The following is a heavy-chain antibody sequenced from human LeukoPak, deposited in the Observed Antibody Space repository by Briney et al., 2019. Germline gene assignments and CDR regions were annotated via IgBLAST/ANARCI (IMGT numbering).Heavy chain of an antibody. CDR1: GGSISTSSYY. J-gene: IGHJ4*02. V-gene: IGHV4-39*01. Sequence: PSETLSLTCTVAGGSISTSSYYWAWIRQPPGKGLSWIVSIYYSGSTYYKPSLKSRVTISADTSKNQFSLKLSSVTAADTAVYYCARQEDSTGWGGGYFDYWGQGTLVTVSS. D-gene: IGHD6-19*01. CDR3: ARQEDSTGWGGGYFDY. CDR2: IYYSGST.